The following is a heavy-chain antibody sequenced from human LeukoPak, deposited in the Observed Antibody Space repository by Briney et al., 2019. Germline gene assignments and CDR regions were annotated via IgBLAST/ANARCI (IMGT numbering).Heavy chain of an antibody. CDR1: GDSLSCGDYS. J-gene: IGHJ5*02. CDR2: ISSSGNT. V-gene: IGHV4-61*02. CDR3: ARRRSGSPPTP. D-gene: IGHD1-26*01. Sequence: SETLLLTCTVPGDSLSCGDYSWSSFRQPAGKGLEWIGRISSSGNTNYNPSLKSRVTISVDTSKNQFSLKLSSVTAADTAVYYYARRRSGSPPTPWGQGTLVTVSS.